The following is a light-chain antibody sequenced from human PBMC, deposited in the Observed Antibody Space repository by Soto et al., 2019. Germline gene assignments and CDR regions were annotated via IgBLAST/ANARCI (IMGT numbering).Light chain of an antibody. J-gene: IGKJ5*01. V-gene: IGKV1-8*01. CDR3: QQYNNWHTIT. CDR2: AAS. CDR1: QGISRY. Sequence: AIRMTQSPSSFSASTGDRVTITCRASQGISRYLAWYQQPPGKAPKLXXYAASILQSGVPLRFSVSGSGTDLTLTISCLQSEDFAVYDCQQYNNWHTITFGQGTRLEI.